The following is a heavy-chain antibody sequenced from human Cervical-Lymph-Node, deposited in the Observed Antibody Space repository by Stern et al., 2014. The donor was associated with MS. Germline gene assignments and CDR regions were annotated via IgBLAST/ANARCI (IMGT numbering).Heavy chain of an antibody. CDR1: GYTFTSYD. CDR3: ARGLGSDVGANY. CDR2: MNPNSGDT. D-gene: IGHD1-26*01. V-gene: IGHV1-8*01. Sequence: QMQLVESGAEVKQPGASVKVSCKASGYTFTSYDINWVRQATGQGLEWMGGMNPNSGDTGYAQKFQGRVTMTRNTSISTAYMELSSLRSEDTAVYYCARGLGSDVGANYWGQGTLVTVSS. J-gene: IGHJ4*02.